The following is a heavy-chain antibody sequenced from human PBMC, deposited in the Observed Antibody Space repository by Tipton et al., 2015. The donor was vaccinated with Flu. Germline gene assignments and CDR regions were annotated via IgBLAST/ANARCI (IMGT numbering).Heavy chain of an antibody. D-gene: IGHD2-2*01. Sequence: LRLSCTISGHSISSDYYWGWIRQSPGKGLEWIGYIYNSEYTKYNPSLKSRVTISVDTSKKQFSLQLRSVTAADTAVYYCARDPSLGMPDYFDYWGQGTLVTVSS. CDR2: IYNSEYT. CDR1: GHSISSDYY. V-gene: IGHV4-38-2*02. J-gene: IGHJ4*02. CDR3: ARDPSLGMPDYFDY.